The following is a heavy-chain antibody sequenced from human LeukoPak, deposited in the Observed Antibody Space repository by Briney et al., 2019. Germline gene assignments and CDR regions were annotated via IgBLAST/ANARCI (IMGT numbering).Heavy chain of an antibody. Sequence: GGSLRLSCATSGFTFSNAWMNWVRQAPGKGLEWVGRIKSKSDGGTVEYAAPVEGRFTISRHDLRNMLFLQMNSLNTEDTAVYYCTSELRSLEWLPSSYALDVWGQGTMVTVSS. CDR2: IKSKSDGGTV. CDR1: GFTFSNAW. D-gene: IGHD3-3*01. J-gene: IGHJ3*01. V-gene: IGHV3-15*07. CDR3: TSELRSLEWLPSSYALDV.